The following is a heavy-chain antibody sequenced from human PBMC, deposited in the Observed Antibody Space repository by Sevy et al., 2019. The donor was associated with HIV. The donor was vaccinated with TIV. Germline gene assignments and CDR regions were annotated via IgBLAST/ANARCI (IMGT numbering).Heavy chain of an antibody. D-gene: IGHD6-13*01. V-gene: IGHV1-8*02. CDR3: ARADLDSSTFFYYYGMDV. Sequence: ASVKVSCKASGYTFSGYDINWVRQATGQGFEWMGWMNPDSGRRGYAPKFQGRVTMTTNTSIDTAYMELRRLRSEDSAVYYCARADLDSSTFFYYYGMDVWGQGTTVTVSS. J-gene: IGHJ6*02. CDR1: GYTFSGYD. CDR2: MNPDSGRR.